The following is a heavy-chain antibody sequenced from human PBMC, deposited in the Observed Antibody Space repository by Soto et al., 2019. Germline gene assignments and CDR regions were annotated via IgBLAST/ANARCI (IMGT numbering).Heavy chain of an antibody. D-gene: IGHD2-15*01. CDR1: GYSVSISDYY. J-gene: IGHJ6*02. V-gene: IGHV4-39*01. CDR3: APLTVSLSGPYGIHV. Sequence: SETLSLTCSVSGYSVSISDYYWAWIRHPPGKGLEWIGSMFYSGLTYYNPSLKGRVTLSVDTSKNHFSVRLNSVTAADTAVYYCAPLTVSLSGPYGIHVWGQGTTVTVS. CDR2: MFYSGLT.